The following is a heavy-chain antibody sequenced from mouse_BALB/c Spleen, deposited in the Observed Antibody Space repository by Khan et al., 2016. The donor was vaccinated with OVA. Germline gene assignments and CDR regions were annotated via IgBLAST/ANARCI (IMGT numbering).Heavy chain of an antibody. CDR2: IWGGGGT. V-gene: IGHV2-6-4*01. J-gene: IGHJ4*01. CDR3: ARADYRYDGYYAMDY. CDR1: GFSASRYN. Sequence: QVQLKQSGPGLVAPSQSLSITCTVSGFSASRYNIHWIRQAPGKGLEWLGMIWGGGGTDYNPNLKSRLNISKDNSKSQVFLKMNSLQTDDTAMYYCARADYRYDGYYAMDYWGQGTSVTVSS. D-gene: IGHD2-14*01.